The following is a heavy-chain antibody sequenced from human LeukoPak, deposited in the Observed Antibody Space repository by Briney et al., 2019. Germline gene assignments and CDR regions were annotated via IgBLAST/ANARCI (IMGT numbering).Heavy chain of an antibody. Sequence: PSQTLSLTCTVSGGSISSGDYYWSWIRQPPGKGLEWIGYIYYSGSTYYNPSLKSRVTISVDTSKNQFSLKLNSVTAADTAVYSCASRRITIFGVASNDAFDIWGQGTMVTVSS. V-gene: IGHV4-30-4*08. CDR1: GGSISSGDYY. CDR3: ASRRITIFGVASNDAFDI. D-gene: IGHD3-3*01. J-gene: IGHJ3*02. CDR2: IYYSGST.